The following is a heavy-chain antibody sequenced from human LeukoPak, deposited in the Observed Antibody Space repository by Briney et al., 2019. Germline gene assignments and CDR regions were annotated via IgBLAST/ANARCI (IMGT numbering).Heavy chain of an antibody. D-gene: IGHD6-19*01. CDR1: GFTFSSYD. V-gene: IGHV3-21*01. CDR3: ARGTLGAWGW. CDR2: ISSSSNYI. Sequence: AGGSLRLSCAASGFTFSSYDMNWVRQAPGKGLEWVSSISSSSNYIHYADSVKGRFTISRDNAKNSLYLQVNSLRAEDTAVYFCARGTLGAWGWWGQGTLVTVSS. J-gene: IGHJ4*02.